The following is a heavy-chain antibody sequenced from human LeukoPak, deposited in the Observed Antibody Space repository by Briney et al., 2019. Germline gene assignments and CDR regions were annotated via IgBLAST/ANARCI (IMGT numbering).Heavy chain of an antibody. Sequence: ASVNVSCKASGYTFTGYYIHWGRQAPGPGLEWMGWINPNSGGTNYAQKFQGRVTMTRDTSISTAYMELRRLRSDDTAVYYCATGYSSGWWYFDYWGEGTLVTVSS. J-gene: IGHJ4*02. CDR3: ATGYSSGWWYFDY. V-gene: IGHV1-2*02. CDR2: INPNSGGT. CDR1: GYTFTGYY. D-gene: IGHD6-19*01.